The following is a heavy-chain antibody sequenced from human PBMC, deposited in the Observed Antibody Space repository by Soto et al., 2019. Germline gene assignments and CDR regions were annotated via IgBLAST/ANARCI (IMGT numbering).Heavy chain of an antibody. V-gene: IGHV3-30*14. CDR1: GFTFSSYA. J-gene: IGHJ3*02. Sequence: QVQLVESGGGVVQPGRSLRLSCAASGFTFSSYAMHWVRQAPGKGLEWVAVISYAGSNKYYADSVKGRFTISRDNSKNPQYLQMNSLRAEDTAVYYCARDSLWEPPPCAFDIWGQGKMVTVSS. CDR2: ISYAGSNK. CDR3: ARDSLWEPPPCAFDI. D-gene: IGHD1-26*01.